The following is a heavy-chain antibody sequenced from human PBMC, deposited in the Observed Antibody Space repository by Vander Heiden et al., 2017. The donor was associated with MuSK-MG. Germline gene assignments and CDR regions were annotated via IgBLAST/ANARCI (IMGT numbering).Heavy chain of an antibody. CDR3: ARVYYDSSGYNFDY. CDR1: GFSFSSSS. D-gene: IGHD3-22*01. CDR2: ISSSSSYI. J-gene: IGHJ4*02. V-gene: IGHV3-21*01. Sequence: EVQLVESGGGLVKPGGSLRLSCAASGFSFSSSSMTWVRQAPGKGLEWVSSISSSSSYIYYADSVKGRFTISRDNAKNSLYLQMNSLRAEDTAVYYCARVYYDSSGYNFDYWGQGTLVTVSS.